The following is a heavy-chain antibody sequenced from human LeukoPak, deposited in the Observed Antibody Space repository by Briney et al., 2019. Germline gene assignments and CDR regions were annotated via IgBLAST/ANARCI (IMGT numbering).Heavy chain of an antibody. CDR2: ISGSGGST. Sequence: GGSLRLSCAASGFTLSSYAMSWVRQAPGKGLEWVSGISGSGGSTYHADSVKGRFTISRDNAKNSLYLQMNSLRAEDTAVYYCARGGDIVVVTQPPDVWGKGTTVTVSS. D-gene: IGHD2-2*01. CDR1: GFTLSSYA. CDR3: ARGGDIVVVTQPPDV. J-gene: IGHJ6*04. V-gene: IGHV3-23*01.